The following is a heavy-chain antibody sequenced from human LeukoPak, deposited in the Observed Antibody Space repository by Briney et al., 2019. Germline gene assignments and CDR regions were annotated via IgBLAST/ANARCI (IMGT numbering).Heavy chain of an antibody. Sequence: GGSLRLSCAASGFTFSSYAMHWVRQAPGKGLEWVAVISYDGSNKYYADSVKGRLTISRDNSKNTLYLQMNSLRAEDTAVYYCARDPTPTPAAIPDYFDYWGQGTLVTVSS. CDR3: ARDPTPTPAAIPDYFDY. CDR2: ISYDGSNK. CDR1: GFTFSSYA. J-gene: IGHJ4*02. V-gene: IGHV3-30-3*01. D-gene: IGHD2-2*02.